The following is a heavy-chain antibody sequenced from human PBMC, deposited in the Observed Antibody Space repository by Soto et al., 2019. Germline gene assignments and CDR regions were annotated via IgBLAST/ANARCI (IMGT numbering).Heavy chain of an antibody. Sequence: QVQLVESGGGVVQPGRSLRLSCAASGFTFSSYGMHWVRQAPGKGLEWVAVISYDGTNNYYTESVKGRFTISRDNSKNTLFLQMSSLGAEDTAVYFCAKGDCSGGGCYFSAFDIWGQGTMVTVSS. CDR1: GFTFSSYG. CDR3: AKGDCSGGGCYFSAFDI. V-gene: IGHV3-30*18. CDR2: ISYDGTNN. D-gene: IGHD2-15*01. J-gene: IGHJ3*02.